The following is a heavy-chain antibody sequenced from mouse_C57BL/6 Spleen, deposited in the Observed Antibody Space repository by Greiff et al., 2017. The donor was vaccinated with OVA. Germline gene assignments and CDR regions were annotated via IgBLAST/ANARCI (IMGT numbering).Heavy chain of an antibody. D-gene: IGHD3-2*02. CDR2: IDPSDSET. J-gene: IGHJ4*01. V-gene: IGHV1-52*01. CDR1: GYTFTSYW. Sequence: VKLVESGAELVRPGSSVKLSCKASGYTFTSYWMHWVKQRPIQGLEWIGNIDPSDSETHYNQKFKDKATLTVDKSSSTAYMQLSSLTSEDSAVYYCARNSGYRVYYAMDYWGQGTSVTVSS. CDR3: ARNSGYRVYYAMDY.